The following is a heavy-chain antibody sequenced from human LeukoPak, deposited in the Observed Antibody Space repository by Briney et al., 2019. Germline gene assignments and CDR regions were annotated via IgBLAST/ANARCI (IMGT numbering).Heavy chain of an antibody. CDR1: GFTFSNYG. CDR2: IRYDGSNE. V-gene: IGHV3-30*02. D-gene: IGHD6-13*01. Sequence: PAGSLRLSCAASGFTFSNYGMYWVRQAPGKGLEWVAFIRYDGSNEYYVDSVKGRFTISRDNSKNTLYLQMNSLRVEDTALYYCAKDGRAGTWYGSHLDYWGQGTLVTVSS. CDR3: AKDGRAGTWYGSHLDY. J-gene: IGHJ4*02.